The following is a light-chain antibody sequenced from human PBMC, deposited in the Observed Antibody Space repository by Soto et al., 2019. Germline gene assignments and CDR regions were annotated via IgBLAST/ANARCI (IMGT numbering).Light chain of an antibody. CDR3: QSYGSGLSGLV. CDR2: GNT. Sequence: QSVLTQPPSVSGAPGQRVTISCTGSSSNFGAGYDVHWYQQLPGTAPKILIYGNTNRPSGVPDRFSGSKSGTSASLAITGXQAXXXXXXYCQSYGSGLSGLVFGGGTKLTVL. CDR1: SSNFGAGYD. J-gene: IGLJ2*01. V-gene: IGLV1-40*01.